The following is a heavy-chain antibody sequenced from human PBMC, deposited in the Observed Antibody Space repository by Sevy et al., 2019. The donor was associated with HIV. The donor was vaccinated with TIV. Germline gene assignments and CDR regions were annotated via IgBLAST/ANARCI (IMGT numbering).Heavy chain of an antibody. D-gene: IGHD2-21*01. CDR2: IQYDGSNK. Sequence: GGSLRLSCAASGFSYSSYGMHWVRQAPGKGLEWVAYIQYDGSNKDNADSVKGRFTISRDNSKKTLDLQMNSLRVEDTAVYYCVKEGGGEGGDHWGQGTLVTVSS. CDR3: VKEGGGEGGDH. J-gene: IGHJ4*02. CDR1: GFSYSSYG. V-gene: IGHV3-30*02.